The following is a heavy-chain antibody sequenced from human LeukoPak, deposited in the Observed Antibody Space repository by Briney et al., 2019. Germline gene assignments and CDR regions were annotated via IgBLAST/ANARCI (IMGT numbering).Heavy chain of an antibody. V-gene: IGHV4-34*01. D-gene: IGHD2-15*01. CDR1: GGSFSGYY. J-gene: IGHJ5*02. CDR2: INHSGST. CDR3: ARGLLRYLYWFDP. Sequence: SETLSLTCAVYGGSFSGYYWSWIRQPPGKGLEWIGEINHSGSTNYNPSLKSRVTISVDTSKNQFSLKLSSVTAADTAVYYCARGLLRYLYWFDPWGQGTLVTVSS.